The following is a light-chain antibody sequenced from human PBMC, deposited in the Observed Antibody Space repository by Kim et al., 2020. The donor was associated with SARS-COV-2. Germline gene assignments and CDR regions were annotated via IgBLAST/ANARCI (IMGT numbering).Light chain of an antibody. CDR1: KFGEKY. Sequence: SYELTRPPSVSVSPGQTVTLTCSGDKFGEKYSCWYQQRSGQSPILLIYQDFKRPSGIPERFSGSNFGNTATLTISGTQTVDEADYYCQAWDSGTVVFGGGTQLTVL. CDR2: QDF. J-gene: IGLJ2*01. V-gene: IGLV3-1*01. CDR3: QAWDSGTVV.